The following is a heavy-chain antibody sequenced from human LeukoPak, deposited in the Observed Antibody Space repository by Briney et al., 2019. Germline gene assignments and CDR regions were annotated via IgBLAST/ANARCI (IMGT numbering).Heavy chain of an antibody. Sequence: PGGSLRLSCAASGFTFSSYGMHWVRQAPGMGLEWVAVISYDGSNKYYADSVKGRFTISRDNSKNTLYLQMNSLRAEDTAVYYCAKDSDPISSSFDYWGQGTLVTVSS. V-gene: IGHV3-30*18. D-gene: IGHD6-6*01. J-gene: IGHJ4*02. CDR3: AKDSDPISSSFDY. CDR2: ISYDGSNK. CDR1: GFTFSSYG.